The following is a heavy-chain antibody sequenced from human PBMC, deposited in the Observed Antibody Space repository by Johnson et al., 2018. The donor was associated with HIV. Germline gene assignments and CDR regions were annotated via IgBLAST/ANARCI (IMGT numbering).Heavy chain of an antibody. V-gene: IGHV3-66*02. D-gene: IGHD6-19*01. CDR1: GFTVSSNY. CDR3: ARGIAVSNWVDI. J-gene: IGHJ3*02. CDR2: IKWSGGST. Sequence: VQLVESGGGLVKPGGSQRLSCAVSGFTVSSNYMSWVRQAPGKGLEWVSGIKWSGGSTGYADSVKARFMISRYNSKNTLYLQMNSLRAEDTAVYYCARGIAVSNWVDIWGQGTMVTVSS.